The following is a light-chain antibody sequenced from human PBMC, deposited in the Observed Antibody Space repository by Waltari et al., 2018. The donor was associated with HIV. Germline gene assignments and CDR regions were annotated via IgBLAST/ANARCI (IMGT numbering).Light chain of an antibody. CDR3: QQTNTFPWT. J-gene: IGKJ1*01. CDR1: QDISTW. Sequence: DIQMTQSPSSVSASVGDRVTITCRASQDISTWLAWYQQKPGKAPNLLISGSSYLESGVPSRFSGSESGTTFTLTINSLQTEDFATYFCQQTNTFPWTFGQGTRLDIK. CDR2: GSS. V-gene: IGKV1D-12*01.